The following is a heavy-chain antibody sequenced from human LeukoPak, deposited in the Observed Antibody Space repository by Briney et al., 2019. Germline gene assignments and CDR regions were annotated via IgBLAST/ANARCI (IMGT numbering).Heavy chain of an antibody. V-gene: IGHV3-33*06. CDR2: IWYDGSNK. J-gene: IGHJ3*02. CDR1: GFTFSSYG. D-gene: IGHD4-23*01. CDR3: AKDNSGGAFDI. Sequence: PGGSLRLSCAVSGFTFSSYGMHWVRQAPGKGLEWVAVIWYDGSNKYYADSVKGRFTISRDNSKNTLYLQMNSLGAEDTAVYYCAKDNSGGAFDIWGQGTMVTVSS.